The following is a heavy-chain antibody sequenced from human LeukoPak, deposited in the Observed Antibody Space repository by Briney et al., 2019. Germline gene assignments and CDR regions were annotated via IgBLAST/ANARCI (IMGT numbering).Heavy chain of an antibody. CDR3: ARVIARGTFCFDY. J-gene: IGHJ4*02. Sequence: PSETLSLTCTVSGGSISSHYWSWIRQPPGKGLGWIGYIYYSGSTNYNPSLKSRVTISVDTSKNQFSLKLSSVTAADTAVYYCARVIARGTFCFDYWGQGTLVTVSS. V-gene: IGHV4-59*11. D-gene: IGHD3-16*01. CDR2: IYYSGST. CDR1: GGSISSHY.